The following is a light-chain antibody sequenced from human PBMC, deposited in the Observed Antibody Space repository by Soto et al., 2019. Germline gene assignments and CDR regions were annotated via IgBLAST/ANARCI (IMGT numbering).Light chain of an antibody. J-gene: IGKJ1*01. CDR3: QQDGSSLTWT. V-gene: IGKV3-20*01. Sequence: EIVLTPSPGTLPLSPGERATLSCRASQSVSSSYLAWYQQKPGQAPRHLIYGASSRATGIPDRFSGSGAGTDFTLTISRLEPEDVAVYYWQQDGSSLTWTFGQGTKVEIK. CDR2: GAS. CDR1: QSVSSSY.